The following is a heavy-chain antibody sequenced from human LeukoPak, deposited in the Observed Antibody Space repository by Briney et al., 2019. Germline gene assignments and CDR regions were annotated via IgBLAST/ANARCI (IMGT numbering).Heavy chain of an antibody. CDR1: GFTFSSYG. D-gene: IGHD6-19*01. CDR3: ARDGSSGWYWVDY. CDR2: IWYDGSNK. J-gene: IGHJ4*02. Sequence: PGGSLRLSCAASGFTFSSYGMHWVRQAPGKGLEWVAVIWYDGSNKYYADSVKGRFTISRDNSKNTLYLQMNSLRPEDTAVYYCARDGSSGWYWVDYWGQGTLVTVSS. V-gene: IGHV3-33*01.